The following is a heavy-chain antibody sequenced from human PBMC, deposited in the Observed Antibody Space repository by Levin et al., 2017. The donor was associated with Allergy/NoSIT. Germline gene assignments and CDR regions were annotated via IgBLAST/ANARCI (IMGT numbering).Heavy chain of an antibody. D-gene: IGHD5-18*01. V-gene: IGHV3-48*01. Sequence: GESLKISCAASGFTFSSYSMNWVRQAPGKGLEWVSYISSSSSTIYYADSVKGRFTISRDNAKNSLYLQMNSLRAEDTAVYYCARDEKEGPYSYGSDEAFDSWGQGTMVTVSS. CDR1: GFTFSSYS. CDR2: ISSSSSTI. J-gene: IGHJ3*02. CDR3: ARDEKEGPYSYGSDEAFDS.